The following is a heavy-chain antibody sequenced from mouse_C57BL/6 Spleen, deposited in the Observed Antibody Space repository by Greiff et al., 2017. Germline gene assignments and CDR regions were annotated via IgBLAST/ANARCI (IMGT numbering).Heavy chain of an antibody. V-gene: IGHV1-50*01. CDR3: AGYYGSSYEGFDY. CDR1: GYTFTSYW. J-gene: IGHJ2*01. D-gene: IGHD1-1*01. CDR2: IDPSDSYT. Sequence: VQLQQPGAELVKPGASVKLSCKASGYTFTSYWMQWVKQRPGQGLEWIGEIDPSDSYTNYNQKFKGKATLTVDTSSSTAYMQLSSLTSEDSAVYYCAGYYGSSYEGFDYWGQGTTLTVSS.